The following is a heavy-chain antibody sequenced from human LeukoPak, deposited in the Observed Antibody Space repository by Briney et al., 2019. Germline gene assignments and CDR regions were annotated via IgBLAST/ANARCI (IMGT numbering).Heavy chain of an antibody. V-gene: IGHV4-59*01. CDR2: IYYSGST. D-gene: IGHD4-17*01. CDR3: ARSLVDYGDYESAENWFDP. CDR1: GGSISSYY. J-gene: IGHJ5*02. Sequence: SETLSLICTVSGGSISSYYWSWIRQPPGKGLEWIGYIYYSGSTNYNPSLKSRVTISVDTPKNQFSLKLSSVTAADTAVYYCARSLVDYGDYESAENWFDPLGPGNPGHRLL.